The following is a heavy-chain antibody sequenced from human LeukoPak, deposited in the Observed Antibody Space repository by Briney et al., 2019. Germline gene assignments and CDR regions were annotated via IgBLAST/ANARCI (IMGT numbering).Heavy chain of an antibody. J-gene: IGHJ4*02. V-gene: IGHV3-74*01. CDR3: ASTMYTSAPTFDY. CDR2: MNDDGSGI. D-gene: IGHD6-25*01. Sequence: GGSLRLSCAASGFTFSGFWMHWVRQAPGKGLVWVSRMNDDGSGISYADSVKGRFTISRDSSINALFLEMNSLRAEDTAVYYCASTMYTSAPTFDYWGQGTLVTVSS. CDR1: GFTFSGFW.